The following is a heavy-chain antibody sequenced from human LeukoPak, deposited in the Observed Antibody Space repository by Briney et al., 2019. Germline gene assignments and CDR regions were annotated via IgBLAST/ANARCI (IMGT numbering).Heavy chain of an antibody. CDR2: IYYSGST. V-gene: IGHV4-31*03. J-gene: IGHJ4*02. CDR1: GGSISSGGYY. D-gene: IGHD2-2*01. Sequence: SETLSLTCTVSGGSISSGGYYWSWIRQHPGKGLEWIGYIYYSGSTYYNPSLKSRVTISVDTSKYQFSLKLSSVTAADTAVYYCARGGSYCSSTSCLERYFDYWGQGTLVTVSS. CDR3: ARGGSYCSSTSCLERYFDY.